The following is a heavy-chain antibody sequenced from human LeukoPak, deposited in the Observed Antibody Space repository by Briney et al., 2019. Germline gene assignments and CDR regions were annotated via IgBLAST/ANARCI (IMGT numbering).Heavy chain of an antibody. D-gene: IGHD3-22*01. CDR3: ARDTYYYDSSGYYSDY. CDR1: GFTVSSNY. J-gene: IGHJ4*02. Sequence: PGGSLRLSCAASGFTVSSNYMSWVRQAPGKGLEWVSVIYSGGSTYYAESVKGRVTISRDNSKNTLYLQMSSLRDEDTAVYYCARDTYYYDSSGYYSDYWGQGTLVTVSS. CDR2: IYSGGST. V-gene: IGHV3-53*01.